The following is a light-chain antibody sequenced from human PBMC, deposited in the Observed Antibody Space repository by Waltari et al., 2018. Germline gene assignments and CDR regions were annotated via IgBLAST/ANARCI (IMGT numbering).Light chain of an antibody. CDR3: CSYTGSYTYV. CDR2: DVS. Sequence: QSALAQPRSVSGSPGQSVTISCTGTSSDVGNYNYVSWYQQHPGKAPKLIIYDVSKRPSGVPDRFSGSKSGNTASLTISVLQAEDEADYYCCSYTGSYTYVFGTGTKVTVL. CDR1: SSDVGNYNY. J-gene: IGLJ1*01. V-gene: IGLV2-11*01.